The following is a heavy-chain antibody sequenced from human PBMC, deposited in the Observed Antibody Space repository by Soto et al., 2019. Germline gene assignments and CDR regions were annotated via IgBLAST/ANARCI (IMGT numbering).Heavy chain of an antibody. CDR2: ISNSDFGT. CDR3: AASPIYCSSASCYPTAHDF. Sequence: EVQLLESGGGRVQPGESLTLSCAGSGITFSKYGMSWVRQAPGKGLEWVSIISNSDFGTTYADAVKGRFTISRDDSKNTLYLQMDSLRVEDSAVYYCAASPIYCSSASCYPTAHDFWGQGTLVSVSS. J-gene: IGHJ4*02. CDR1: GITFSKYG. D-gene: IGHD2-2*01. V-gene: IGHV3-23*01.